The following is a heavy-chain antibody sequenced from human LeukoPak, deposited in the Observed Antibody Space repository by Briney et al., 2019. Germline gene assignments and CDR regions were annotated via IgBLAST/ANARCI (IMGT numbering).Heavy chain of an antibody. J-gene: IGHJ6*03. Sequence: SETLSLTCAVYGGSFSGYYWSWIRQPPGKGLEWIGEINHSGSTNYNPSLKSRVTISVDTSKNQCSLKLSSVTAADTAVYYCARRRGVLRFFNMDVWGKGTTVTVSS. V-gene: IGHV4-34*01. CDR3: ARRRGVLRFFNMDV. CDR1: GGSFSGYY. D-gene: IGHD3-3*01. CDR2: INHSGST.